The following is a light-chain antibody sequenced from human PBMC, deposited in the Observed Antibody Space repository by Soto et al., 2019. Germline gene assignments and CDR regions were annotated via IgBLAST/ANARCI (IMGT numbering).Light chain of an antibody. V-gene: IGKV3-20*01. CDR3: QQYGSSVRT. J-gene: IGKJ1*01. CDR1: QSVSSNY. Sequence: EIVLTQSPGTLSLSPGERATLSCRASQSVSSNYLAWYQQKPGQAPRLLIYDASSRATGIPDRFSGSGSGTDFTLTISRLEPEDFAVYYCQQYGSSVRTFGQGTKVDIK. CDR2: DAS.